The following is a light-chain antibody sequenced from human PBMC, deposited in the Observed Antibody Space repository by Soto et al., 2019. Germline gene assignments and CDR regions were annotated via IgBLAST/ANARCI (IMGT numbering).Light chain of an antibody. CDR1: QSVSSN. CDR3: QQSYSTPPT. Sequence: EIVMTQSPATLSVSPCERATLSCRASQSVSSNLAWYQQKPGQAPRLLIYGASTRATGIPARFSGSGSGTEFTLTISSLQSEDFATYYCQQSYSTPPTFGQGTKVDIK. V-gene: IGKV3-15*01. CDR2: GAS. J-gene: IGKJ1*01.